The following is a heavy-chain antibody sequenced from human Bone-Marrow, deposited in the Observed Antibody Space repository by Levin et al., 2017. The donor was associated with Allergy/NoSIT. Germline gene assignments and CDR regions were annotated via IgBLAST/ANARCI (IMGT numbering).Heavy chain of an antibody. D-gene: IGHD3-22*01. CDR2: IYYSGST. V-gene: IGHV4-39*07. J-gene: IGHJ4*02. CDR3: AGLFTMIVVVIREGYFDY. Sequence: SETLSLTCTVSGGSISSSSYYWGWIRQPPGKGLEWIGSIYYSGSTYYNPSLKSRVTISVDTSKNQFSLKLSSVTAADTAVYYCAGLFTMIVVVIREGYFDYWGQGTLVTVSS. CDR1: GGSISSSSYY.